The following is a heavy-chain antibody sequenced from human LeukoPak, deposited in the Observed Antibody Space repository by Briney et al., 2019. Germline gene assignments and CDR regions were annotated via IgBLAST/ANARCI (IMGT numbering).Heavy chain of an antibody. CDR2: ISSGGGNT. D-gene: IGHD3-22*01. CDR1: GFTFSSYG. J-gene: IGHJ4*02. CDR3: AKSGYNYDNDAYAFIDY. V-gene: IGHV3-23*01. Sequence: GGSLRLSCAASGFTFSSYGMSWVRQAPGTALELVSGISSGGGNTYYADSVKGRFTISRDNSKNTVYLQMSSLRAEDTAVYYCAKSGYNYDNDAYAFIDYWGQGTLVTVSS.